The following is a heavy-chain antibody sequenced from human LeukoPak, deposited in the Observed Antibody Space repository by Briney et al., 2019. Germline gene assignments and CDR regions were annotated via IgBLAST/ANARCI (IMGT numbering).Heavy chain of an antibody. CDR2: ISYSGST. CDR3: ARRITGTTSDSFDY. D-gene: IGHD1-20*01. V-gene: IGHV4-39*01. J-gene: IGHJ4*02. Sequence: SETLSLTCSVSGGSISSSSYYWGWIRQPPGKGLEWIGSISYSGSTYYNPSLKSRVTISVDTSKNQFSLMLSSVTAADTAVYYCARRITGTTSDSFDYWGQGTLVTVSS. CDR1: GGSISSSSYY.